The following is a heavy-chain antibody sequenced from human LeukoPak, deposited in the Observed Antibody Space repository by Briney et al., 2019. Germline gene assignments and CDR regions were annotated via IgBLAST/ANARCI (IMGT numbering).Heavy chain of an antibody. J-gene: IGHJ6*03. CDR3: TTERIAARPPIYYYYMDV. CDR2: IKSKTDGGTT. V-gene: IGHV3-15*01. CDR1: GFTFSNAW. D-gene: IGHD6-6*01. Sequence: GGSLRLSCAASGFTFSNAWMSWVRQAPGKGLEWVGRIKSKTDGGTTDYAAPVKGRFTISRDDSKNTLYLQMNSLKTEDTAVYYCTTERIAARPPIYYYYMDVWGKGTTVTVSS.